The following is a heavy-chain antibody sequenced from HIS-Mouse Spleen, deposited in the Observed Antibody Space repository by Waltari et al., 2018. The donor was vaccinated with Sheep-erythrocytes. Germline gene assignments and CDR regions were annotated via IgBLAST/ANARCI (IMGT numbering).Heavy chain of an antibody. CDR2: ISSSSSYI. J-gene: IGHJ4*02. CDR1: GFTFSSYS. Sequence: EVQLVESGGGLVKPGGSLRLSCAASGFTFSSYSMNWARQAPGKGLEWVSSISSSSSYIYYADSVKGRFTISRDNAKNSLYLQMNSLRAEDTAVYYCARVASGATFDYWGRGTLVTVSS. V-gene: IGHV3-21*01. D-gene: IGHD1-26*01. CDR3: ARVASGATFDY.